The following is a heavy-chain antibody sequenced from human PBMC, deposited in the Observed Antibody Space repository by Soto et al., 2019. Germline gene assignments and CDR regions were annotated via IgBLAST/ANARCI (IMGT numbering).Heavy chain of an antibody. J-gene: IGHJ6*02. V-gene: IGHV3-53*02. CDR2: IYSGGST. D-gene: IGHD3-10*01. Sequence: EVRLVETGGDLIQPGGSLRLSCAASGFIVSGNYMSWVRQAPGKGLEWVSVIYSGGSTYYADSVKGRFTISRDKSKNTLYLQMNSLRADDTAVYYCARDGGLAEDGMDVWGQGTTVTVSS. CDR1: GFIVSGNY. CDR3: ARDGGLAEDGMDV.